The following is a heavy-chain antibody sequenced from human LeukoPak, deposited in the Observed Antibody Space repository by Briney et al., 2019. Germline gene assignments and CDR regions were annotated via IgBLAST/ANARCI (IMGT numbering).Heavy chain of an antibody. CDR1: GYSFTNYW. CDR3: AIGGDSSTSCYRCFNY. CDR2: IYPGDSDT. J-gene: IGHJ4*02. Sequence: GESLKISGKGSGYSFTNYWIGWVRQMPGKGLEWMGIIYPGDSDTRYSPSFQGQVTVSADKSISTAYLQWNSLKASDTAMYYCAIGGDSSTSCYRCFNYWGQGTLVTVSS. D-gene: IGHD2-2*02. V-gene: IGHV5-51*01.